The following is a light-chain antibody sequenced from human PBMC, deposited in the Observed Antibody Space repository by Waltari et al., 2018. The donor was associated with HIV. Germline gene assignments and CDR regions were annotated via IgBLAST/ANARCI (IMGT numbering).Light chain of an antibody. V-gene: IGKV1-5*03. Sequence: DIHMNQSPSTLSASVGDRDIITCRANQSIGQWLAWYQQKPGKAPKLLIYKASSLEGGVPSRFSARASATEFTLTISSLQPDDFATYYCQQYSAYPLTFGGGTKVEIK. CDR2: KAS. J-gene: IGKJ4*01. CDR3: QQYSAYPLT. CDR1: QSIGQW.